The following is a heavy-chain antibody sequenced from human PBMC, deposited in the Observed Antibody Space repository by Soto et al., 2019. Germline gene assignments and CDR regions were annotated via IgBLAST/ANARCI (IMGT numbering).Heavy chain of an antibody. CDR1: GFPCSSYW. D-gene: IGHD3-16*02. V-gene: IGHV3-7*03. Sequence: SLRLSCAASGFPCSSYWMSWVRQAPGKGLEWVANIKQDGSEKYYVDSVKGRFTISRDNAKNSLYLQMDSLRAEDTAVYYCARESSYTYYWGQGTLVTVSS. CDR3: ARESSYTYY. J-gene: IGHJ4*02. CDR2: IKQDGSEK.